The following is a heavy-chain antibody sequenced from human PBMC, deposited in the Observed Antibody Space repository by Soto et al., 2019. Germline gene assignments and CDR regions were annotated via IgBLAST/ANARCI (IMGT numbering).Heavy chain of an antibody. D-gene: IGHD6-13*01. Sequence: SGPTLVNPTQTLTLTCTFSGFALTTTGVGVGWIRQPPGKALEWLGIIYWDDDKRYSPSLKNRLTITKDTSENQVVLTLTNIDPVDTATYYCAHESAVGNYFDYWGQGTLVTVSS. V-gene: IGHV2-5*02. CDR1: GFALTTTGVG. CDR2: IYWDDDK. J-gene: IGHJ4*02. CDR3: AHESAVGNYFDY.